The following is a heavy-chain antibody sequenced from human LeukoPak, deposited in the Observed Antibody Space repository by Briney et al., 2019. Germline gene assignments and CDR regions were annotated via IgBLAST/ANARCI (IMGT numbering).Heavy chain of an antibody. J-gene: IGHJ3*02. CDR3: ARLVPEWELLRRAAFDI. CDR1: GYSFNSYW. CDR2: IYPGDSDT. D-gene: IGHD1-26*01. Sequence: GESLKISCKGSGYSFNSYWIGWVRQMPGKGLEWMGIIYPGDSDTRYSPSFQGQVTISADKSISTAYLQWSSLKGSDTDMYYCARLVPEWELLRRAAFDIWGQGTMVTASS. V-gene: IGHV5-51*01.